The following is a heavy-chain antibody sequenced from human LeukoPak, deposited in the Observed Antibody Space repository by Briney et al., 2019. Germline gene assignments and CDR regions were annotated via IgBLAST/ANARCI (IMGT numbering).Heavy chain of an antibody. J-gene: IGHJ3*01. V-gene: IGHV3-7*01. Sequence: PGGSLRLSCAASGFTFSSYWMTWVRQAPGKGLEWVANIKLDVSETYYVDSVRGRFTISRDNTKNSLYLQMDSLRAEDTAVYYCARKGNAFDFWGQGTIVTVSS. CDR3: ARKGNAFDF. CDR1: GFTFSSYW. D-gene: IGHD3-10*01. CDR2: IKLDVSET.